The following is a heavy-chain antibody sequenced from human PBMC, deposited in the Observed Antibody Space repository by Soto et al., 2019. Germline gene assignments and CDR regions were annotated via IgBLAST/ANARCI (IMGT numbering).Heavy chain of an antibody. Sequence: GGSLRLSCAASGFTFTIYAMHWVRQTPGKVLVWVALISYDGSNEYYADSVKGRFTISRDNSKNTLYLQMNSLRAEDTAVYSCARAPGGTAYLIDYWGQGTLVTVSS. CDR3: ARAPGGTAYLIDY. J-gene: IGHJ4*02. CDR1: GFTFTIYA. D-gene: IGHD3-9*01. CDR2: ISYDGSNE. V-gene: IGHV3-30-3*01.